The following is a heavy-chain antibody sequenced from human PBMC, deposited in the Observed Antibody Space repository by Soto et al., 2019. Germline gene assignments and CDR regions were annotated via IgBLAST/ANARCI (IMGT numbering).Heavy chain of an antibody. V-gene: IGHV4-59*01. D-gene: IGHD5-18*01. Sequence: SETLSLTCTVSGGSISSYYWSWIRQPPGKGLEWIGYIYYSGSTNYNPSLKSRVTISVDTSKNQFSLKLSSVTAADTAVYYCARDGYSYGYYYGMDVWGQGTTVTVSS. J-gene: IGHJ6*02. CDR2: IYYSGST. CDR3: ARDGYSYGYYYGMDV. CDR1: GGSISSYY.